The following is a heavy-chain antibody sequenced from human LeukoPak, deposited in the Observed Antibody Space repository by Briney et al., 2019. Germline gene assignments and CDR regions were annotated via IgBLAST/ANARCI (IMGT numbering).Heavy chain of an antibody. CDR1: GFTFSSYS. D-gene: IGHD2-2*01. Sequence: PGGSLRLSCAASGFTFSSYSMNWVRQAPGKGLEWVSYISSSSSTIYYADSVKGRFTISRDNAKNSLYLQMNSLRAEDTAVYYCARDGSGYCSSTSCYGKKGDVWGKGTTVTVSS. V-gene: IGHV3-48*01. J-gene: IGHJ6*04. CDR2: ISSSSSTI. CDR3: ARDGSGYCSSTSCYGKKGDV.